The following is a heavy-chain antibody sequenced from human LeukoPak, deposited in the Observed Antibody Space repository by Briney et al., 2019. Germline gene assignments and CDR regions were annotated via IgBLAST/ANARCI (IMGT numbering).Heavy chain of an antibody. CDR2: IYTSGST. D-gene: IGHD3-10*01. CDR3: ARAGNNYYGSHGFDP. V-gene: IGHV4-4*07. CDR1: GGSITSYY. J-gene: IGHJ5*02. Sequence: SETLSLTCTVSGGSITSYYWSWIRQPDGEGLEWIGRIYTSGSTNYNPSLKSRVTMSVDTSKNQFSLKLSSVTAADTAVYYCARAGNNYYGSHGFDPWGQGTLVTVSS.